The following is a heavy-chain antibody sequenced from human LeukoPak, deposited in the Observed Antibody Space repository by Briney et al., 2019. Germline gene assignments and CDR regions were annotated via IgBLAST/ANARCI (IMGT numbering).Heavy chain of an antibody. CDR3: ARVDGSGSYYNGAY. CDR1: GGSISSGGYY. Sequence: SETLSLTCTVSGGSISSGGYYWSWIRQPPGKGLEWIGYIYHSGSTYYNPSLKSRVTISVDTSKNQFSLKLSSVTAADTAVYYCARVDGSGSYYNGAYWGQGTLVTVSS. V-gene: IGHV4-30-2*05. CDR2: IYHSGST. J-gene: IGHJ4*02. D-gene: IGHD3-10*01.